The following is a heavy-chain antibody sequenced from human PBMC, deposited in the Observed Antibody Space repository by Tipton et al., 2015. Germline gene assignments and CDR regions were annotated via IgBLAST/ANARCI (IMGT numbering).Heavy chain of an antibody. V-gene: IGHV4-38-2*01. CDR3: ACQDYDSLTRDYQTADY. D-gene: IGHD3-9*01. Sequence: TLSLTCAVPAYSISSDYYWGWIRQPPGKGLEWIGSISHSGNTYYNPSLKSRVTMSRDTSKNQFSLKLTSVAAADTAVYYCACQDYDSLTRDYQTADYWGQGTLVTVSS. J-gene: IGHJ4*02. CDR1: AYSISSDYY. CDR2: ISHSGNT.